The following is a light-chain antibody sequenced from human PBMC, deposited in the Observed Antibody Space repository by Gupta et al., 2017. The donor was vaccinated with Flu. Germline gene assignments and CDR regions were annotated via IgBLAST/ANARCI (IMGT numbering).Light chain of an antibody. V-gene: IGLV2-8*01. J-gene: IGLJ1*01. CDR3: SSFAGNTYV. Sequence: QSGRPQPPSASGSPGQSVTISCPGTSSDVGGYDYVSWYQHHPGKAPKVMIYEVNKRPSGVPDRFSGSKSGNSASLTVSGLQAEDEADDYCSSFAGNTYVFGTGTKVTI. CDR2: EVN. CDR1: SSDVGGYDY.